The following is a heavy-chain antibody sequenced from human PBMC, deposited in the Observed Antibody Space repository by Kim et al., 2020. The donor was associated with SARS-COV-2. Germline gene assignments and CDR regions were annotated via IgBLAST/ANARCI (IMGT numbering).Heavy chain of an antibody. CDR1: GASISNYY. D-gene: IGHD3-10*01. CDR3: AREVGTYSPLDY. V-gene: IGHV4-59*01. Sequence: SETLSLTCTVSGASISNYYWSWIRQPPGKGLEWIGYIYYGGNTNYNPSLKSRVTISVDTSKNQFSLRLTSVTAADTAVYYCAREVGTYSPLDYWGQGTLVTVSS. J-gene: IGHJ4*02. CDR2: IYYGGNT.